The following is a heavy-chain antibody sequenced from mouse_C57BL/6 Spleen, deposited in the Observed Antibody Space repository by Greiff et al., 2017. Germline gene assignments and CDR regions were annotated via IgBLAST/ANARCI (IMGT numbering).Heavy chain of an antibody. CDR3: ASGYGSSYVRGFAY. V-gene: IGHV1-69*01. J-gene: IGHJ3*01. D-gene: IGHD1-1*01. Sequence: QVQLQQPGAELVMPGASVKLSCKASGYTFTSYWMHWVKQRPGQGLEWIGEIDPSDSYTNYNQKFKGKSTLTVDKSSSTAYMQLSSLTSEDSAVYYCASGYGSSYVRGFAYWGQGTLVTVSA. CDR2: IDPSDSYT. CDR1: GYTFTSYW.